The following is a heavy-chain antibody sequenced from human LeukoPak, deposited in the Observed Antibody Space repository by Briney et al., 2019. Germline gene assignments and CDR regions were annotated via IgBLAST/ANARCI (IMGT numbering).Heavy chain of an antibody. V-gene: IGHV3-23*01. D-gene: IGHD6-19*01. CDR1: GFTFTNYA. CDR2: IGGGGSTT. CDR3: AKIRDGWYGVDY. Sequence: PGGSLRLSCAASGFTFTNYAMTWVRQAPGKGLDWVSTIGGGGSTTYYADSVRGRFTISRDNSKNTLSLQMISLRVGDTAVYYCAKIRDGWYGVDYWGQGTLVTVSS. J-gene: IGHJ4*02.